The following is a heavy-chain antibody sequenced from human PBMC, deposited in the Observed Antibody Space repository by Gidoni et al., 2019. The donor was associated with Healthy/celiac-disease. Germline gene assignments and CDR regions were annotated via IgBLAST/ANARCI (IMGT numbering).Heavy chain of an antibody. V-gene: IGHV1-46*01. CDR2: INPSGGST. CDR3: ARPSRGGWSGMDV. D-gene: IGHD3-16*01. Sequence: QVQLVQSGAEVKKPGASVKFSCKASGYTFTSYSMHWVRQAPGQGLEWMGIINPSGGSTSYAQKFQGRVTMNRDTATSTVYMELSSLRSEDTAVYYCARPSRGGWSGMDVWGQGTTVTVSS. J-gene: IGHJ6*02. CDR1: GYTFTSYS.